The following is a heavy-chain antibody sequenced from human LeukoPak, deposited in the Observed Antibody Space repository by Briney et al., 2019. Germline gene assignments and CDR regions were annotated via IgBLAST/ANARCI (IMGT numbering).Heavy chain of an antibody. CDR1: GGSISSYY. V-gene: IGHV4-59*08. CDR3: ASSYGYYYYMDV. D-gene: IGHD3-10*01. CDR2: IYYSGST. J-gene: IGHJ6*03. Sequence: SETLSLTCTVSGGSISSYYWSWIRQPPGKGLEWIGYIYYSGSTNYNPSLKSRVTISVDTSKNQFSLKLSSVTAADTAVYYCASSYGYYYYMDVWGKGTTVTVSS.